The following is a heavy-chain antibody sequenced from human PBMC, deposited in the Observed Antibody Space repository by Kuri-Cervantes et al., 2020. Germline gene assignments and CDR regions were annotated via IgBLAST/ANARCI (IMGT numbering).Heavy chain of an antibody. Sequence: GSLRLSCSVSGASITTYYWSWIRQSAGKGLEWLGRISSTGTTNHNPSLESRVTMSIDKSKSHFSLNLTSVSAADTAIYYCARDFGSGDAFDIWGQGTLVTVSS. CDR2: ISSTGTT. CDR3: ARDFGSGDAFDI. V-gene: IGHV4-4*07. J-gene: IGHJ3*02. CDR1: GASITTYY. D-gene: IGHD3-10*01.